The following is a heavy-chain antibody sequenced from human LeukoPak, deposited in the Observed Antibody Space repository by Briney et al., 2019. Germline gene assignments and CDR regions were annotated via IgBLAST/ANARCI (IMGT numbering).Heavy chain of an antibody. J-gene: IGHJ5*02. CDR3: ARDRTNVDTAQGGDP. Sequence: ASVKVSCKASGYTFTGYYMHWVRQAPGQGLEWMGWINPNSGGTNYAQKFQGRVTMTRDTSISTAYMELSRLRSDDTAVYYCARDRTNVDTAQGGDPWGQGTLVTVSS. V-gene: IGHV1-2*02. D-gene: IGHD5-18*01. CDR2: INPNSGGT. CDR1: GYTFTGYY.